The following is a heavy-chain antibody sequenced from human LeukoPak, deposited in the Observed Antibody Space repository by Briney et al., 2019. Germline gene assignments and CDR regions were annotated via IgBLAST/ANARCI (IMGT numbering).Heavy chain of an antibody. D-gene: IGHD3-22*01. CDR3: ARDRVRRNYYDSSGDAFDI. Sequence: SETLSLTCTVSGGSISSYYWSWIRQPPGKGLEWIGYIYYSGSTNYNPSLKSRVTISVDTSKNQFSLKLSPVTAADTAVYYCARDRVRRNYYDSSGDAFDIWGQGTMVTVSS. J-gene: IGHJ3*02. CDR2: IYYSGST. CDR1: GGSISSYY. V-gene: IGHV4-59*01.